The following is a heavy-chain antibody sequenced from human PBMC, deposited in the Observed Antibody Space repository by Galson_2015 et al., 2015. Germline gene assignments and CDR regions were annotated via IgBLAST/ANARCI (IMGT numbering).Heavy chain of an antibody. V-gene: IGHV1-69*06. CDR2: IIPIFDTT. Sequence: SVKVSCKASGDTFNNYTISWVRQAPGQGLEWVGGIIPIFDTTNYGPEFRTRVTLTADKSTNTAYMELSSLTSEDTAVYYCAREIEFWSGYSPFDPWGQGTLVTV. CDR1: GDTFNNYT. D-gene: IGHD3-3*01. CDR3: AREIEFWSGYSPFDP. J-gene: IGHJ5*02.